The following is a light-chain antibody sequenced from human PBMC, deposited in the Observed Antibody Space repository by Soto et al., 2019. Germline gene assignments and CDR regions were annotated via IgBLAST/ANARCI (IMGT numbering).Light chain of an antibody. CDR1: QAIRND. J-gene: IGKJ1*01. CDR2: GAS. Sequence: AIQMTQSPSSLSAFVGDRVTITCRASQAIRNDLGWYQQKPGKAPRLLIYGASSLQSGVPSRFSGSGSGTDFTLTISSLQPEDFAIYYCLQDYDYPQTFGQGTKVDI. V-gene: IGKV1-6*01. CDR3: LQDYDYPQT.